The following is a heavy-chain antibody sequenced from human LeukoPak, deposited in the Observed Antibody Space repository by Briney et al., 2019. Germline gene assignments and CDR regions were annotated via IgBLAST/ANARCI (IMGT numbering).Heavy chain of an antibody. D-gene: IGHD3-16*01. V-gene: IGHV4-61*02. CDR2: SYTSGST. Sequence: PSETLSLTCTVSGGSISSGSYYWSWIRQPAGKGLEWIGRSYTSGSTNYNPSLKSRVTISVDTSKNQFSLKLSSVTAADTAVYYCAREELTGFGWFDPWGQGTLVTVSS. CDR1: GGSISSGSYY. J-gene: IGHJ5*02. CDR3: AREELTGFGWFDP.